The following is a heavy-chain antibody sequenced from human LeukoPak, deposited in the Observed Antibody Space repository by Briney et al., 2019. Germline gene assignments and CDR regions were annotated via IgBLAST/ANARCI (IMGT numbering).Heavy chain of an antibody. CDR1: GFTFNRYA. Sequence: GGSLRLSCAASGFTFNRYAMHWVRQAPGKGLEWVGLISGDGITTYYLDSVKGRFTISRDNSRNSLYLHMNSLRSEDTALYYCAKDHVYGGADDWGQGTLVTVSS. CDR3: AKDHVYGGADD. CDR2: ISGDGITT. J-gene: IGHJ4*02. D-gene: IGHD4-23*01. V-gene: IGHV3-43*02.